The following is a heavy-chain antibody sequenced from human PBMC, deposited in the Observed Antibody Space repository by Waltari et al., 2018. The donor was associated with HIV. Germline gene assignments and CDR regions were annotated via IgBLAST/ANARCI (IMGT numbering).Heavy chain of an antibody. V-gene: IGHV2-5*01. CDR3: AHRRAGYSSGWYTRGFDY. CDR2: IYWNDDK. D-gene: IGHD6-13*01. J-gene: IGHJ4*02. Sequence: QITLKESGPTLVKPTQTLTLTCTFSGFSVATSGVGVGWIRQPPGKALEWLALIYWNDDKHYSPSLGSRLTISKHTSKNQVVLTMTNMDPVDTATYYCAHRRAGYSSGWYTRGFDYWGQGTLVTVSS. CDR1: GFSVATSGVG.